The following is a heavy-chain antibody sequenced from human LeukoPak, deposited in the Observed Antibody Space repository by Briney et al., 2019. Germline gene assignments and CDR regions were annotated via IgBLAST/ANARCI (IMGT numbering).Heavy chain of an antibody. CDR2: IRYDGSNK. CDR3: AKDHCGGSCYWPDYYYYGMDV. D-gene: IGHD2-15*01. Sequence: GGSLRLSCAASGFTFSSYGMHWVRQAPGKGLEWVAFIRYDGSNKYYADSVKGRFTISRDNSKNTLYLQMNSLRAEDTAVYYCAKDHCGGSCYWPDYYYYGMDVWGQGTTVTVSS. V-gene: IGHV3-30*02. CDR1: GFTFSSYG. J-gene: IGHJ6*02.